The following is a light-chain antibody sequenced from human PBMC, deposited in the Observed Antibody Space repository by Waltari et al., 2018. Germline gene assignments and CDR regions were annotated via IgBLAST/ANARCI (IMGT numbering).Light chain of an antibody. CDR3: QQRTNWPLT. V-gene: IGKV3-11*01. Sequence: EVVLTQSPATLYVSPGERATLSCSTSQSVSYYLAWYQQKPGQAPRLLIYAAPNRATGIPARFSGSGSGTDFTLTISSLEPEDFAVYYCQQRTNWPLTFGGGTKVEI. J-gene: IGKJ4*01. CDR1: QSVSYY. CDR2: AAP.